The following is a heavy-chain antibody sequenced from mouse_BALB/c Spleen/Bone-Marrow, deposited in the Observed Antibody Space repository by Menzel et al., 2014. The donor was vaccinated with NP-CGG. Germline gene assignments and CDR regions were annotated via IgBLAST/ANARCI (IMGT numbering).Heavy chain of an antibody. D-gene: IGHD4-1*01. Sequence: QVQLQQSGAELVKSGASVKLSCKASGYTFTSYXMYWVKRRPGXGXXWIGEINPSNGGTNFNEKFKSRATLTVDKSSSTAYMQLSSLTSEDSAVYYCTRGRTWDFDYWGQGTTLTVSS. V-gene: IGHV1S81*02. CDR1: GYTFTSYX. J-gene: IGHJ2*01. CDR2: INPSNGGT. CDR3: TRGRTWDFDY.